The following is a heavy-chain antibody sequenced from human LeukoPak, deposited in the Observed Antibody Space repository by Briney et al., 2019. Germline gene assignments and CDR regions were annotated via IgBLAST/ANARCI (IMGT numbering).Heavy chain of an antibody. CDR2: ISFDGSTK. CDR1: GFAFSTYA. Sequence: GRSLRLSCAAPGFAFSTYAMHWVRQAPGKGLEWVAVISFDGSTKYYTDSVKGRFTISRDNSKNTLYLQMNSLRAEDTAVYYCAKVTGGDMITYGGLDYWGQGTLVTVSS. V-gene: IGHV3-30-3*01. J-gene: IGHJ4*02. D-gene: IGHD3-16*01. CDR3: AKVTGGDMITYGGLDY.